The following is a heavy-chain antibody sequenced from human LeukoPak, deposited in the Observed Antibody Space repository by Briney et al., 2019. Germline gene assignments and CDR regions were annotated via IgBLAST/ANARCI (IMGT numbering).Heavy chain of an antibody. J-gene: IGHJ3*02. CDR3: AIGEEGWNYDAFDI. Sequence: SETLSLTCTVSGGSISSSNWWSWVRQPPGTGLEWIGEIYHSGSTNYNPSLKSRVTISVDTSKNQFSLKLSSVTAADTAVYYCAIGEEGWNYDAFDIWGQGTMVTVSS. V-gene: IGHV4-4*02. CDR1: GGSISSSNW. CDR2: IYHSGST. D-gene: IGHD1-7*01.